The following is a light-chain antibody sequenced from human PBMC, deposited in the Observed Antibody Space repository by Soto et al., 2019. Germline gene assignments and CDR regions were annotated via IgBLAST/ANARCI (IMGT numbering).Light chain of an antibody. CDR3: QSYDSSLSGSNWV. CDR1: SPNIGAGYD. V-gene: IGLV1-40*01. CDR2: GNS. Sequence: QSVLTQPPSVSGAPGQRVTISCTGSSPNIGAGYDVHWYQQLPGTAPKLLIYGNSNRPSGVPDRFSGSKSGTSASLAITGLQAEDEADYYCQSYDSSLSGSNWVFGGGTKVTVL. J-gene: IGLJ3*02.